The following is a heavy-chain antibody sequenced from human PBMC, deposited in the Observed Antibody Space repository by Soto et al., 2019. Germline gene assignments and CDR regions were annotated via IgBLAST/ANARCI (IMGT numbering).Heavy chain of an antibody. J-gene: IGHJ6*02. D-gene: IGHD2-2*01. CDR3: AKGGSTSRWPYYHGMDV. Sequence: EVQLLESGGGLVQPGGSLRLSCAASGFTFSSYAMSWVRQAPGKGLEWVSAISGSGRSTYYADSVKGRFTISRDNSKNTLYLQMNSLRAEDTAVYYCAKGGSTSRWPYYHGMDVWGQGTTVTVSS. V-gene: IGHV3-23*01. CDR2: ISGSGRST. CDR1: GFTFSSYA.